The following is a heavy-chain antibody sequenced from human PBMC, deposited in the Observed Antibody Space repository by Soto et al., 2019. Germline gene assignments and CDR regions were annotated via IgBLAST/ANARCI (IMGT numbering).Heavy chain of an antibody. V-gene: IGHV6-1*01. CDR3: ARDKIAAAGSYNWFDP. CDR2: TYYRSKWYN. J-gene: IGHJ5*02. CDR1: GDRVSTNSAA. Sequence: KQSQTLSLTCAISGDRVSTNSAAWNWIRQSPSRGLEWLGRTYYRSKWYNDYAVSVKSRITINPDTSKNQFSLQLNSVTPEDTAVYYCARDKIAAAGSYNWFDPWGQGTLVTVSS. D-gene: IGHD6-13*01.